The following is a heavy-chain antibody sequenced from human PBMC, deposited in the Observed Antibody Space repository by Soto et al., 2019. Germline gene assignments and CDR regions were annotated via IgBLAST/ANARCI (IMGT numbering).Heavy chain of an antibody. D-gene: IGHD1-26*01. CDR3: ARGEVEAIFDL. Sequence: QVQLVQSGAEVKKPGASVKVSCKASGYTFTSYAMHWVRQAPGQRLEWMGWINAGNGNTKYSQKFQGRVTITRDTSASAAYMELSSLRSEDTAVYYCARGEVEAIFDLWGRGTLVTVSS. V-gene: IGHV1-3*01. CDR2: INAGNGNT. J-gene: IGHJ2*01. CDR1: GYTFTSYA.